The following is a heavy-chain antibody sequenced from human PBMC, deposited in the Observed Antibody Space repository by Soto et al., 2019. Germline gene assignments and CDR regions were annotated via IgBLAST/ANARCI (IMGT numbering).Heavy chain of an antibody. CDR2: IYYSGST. J-gene: IGHJ5*02. Sequence: QVQLQESGPGLVKPSETLSLTCTVSGGSVSSGSYYWSWIRQPPGKGLEWIGYIYYSGSTNYNPSVWSRFILSVDTSKDRSPLKLSSVTAADPAVYYCARYACADYFWVGPWGQGTLVTVSS. V-gene: IGHV4-61*01. CDR3: ARYACADYFWVGP. D-gene: IGHD4-17*01. CDR1: GGSVSSGSYY.